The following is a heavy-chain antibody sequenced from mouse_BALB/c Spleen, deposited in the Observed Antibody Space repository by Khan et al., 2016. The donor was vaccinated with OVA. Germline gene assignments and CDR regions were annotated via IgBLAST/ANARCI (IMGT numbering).Heavy chain of an antibody. V-gene: IGHV9-3-1*01. CDR2: INTYTGEP. J-gene: IGHJ4*01. CDR3: ARVGYNGTMDY. CDR1: VYTFTNYG. D-gene: IGHD2-14*01. Sequence: QLQLVQSGPELKKPGETVKISCKASVYTFTNYGMNWVKQAPGKGLKWMGWINTYTGEPTYADDFKGRFAFSLETSASTAYLQINNLKNEDTATDFCARVGYNGTMDYWGQGTSVTGSS.